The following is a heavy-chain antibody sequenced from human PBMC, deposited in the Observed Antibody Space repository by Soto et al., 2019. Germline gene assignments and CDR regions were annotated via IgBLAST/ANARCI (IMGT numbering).Heavy chain of an antibody. CDR3: AREGYGDLFYYYYGMDV. D-gene: IGHD4-17*01. V-gene: IGHV4-39*02. Sequence: SETLSLTCTVSGGSISSSSYYWGWIRQPPGKGLEWIGSIYYSGSTYYNPSLKSRVTISVDTSKNQFSLKLSSVTAAVTAVYYCAREGYGDLFYYYYGMDVWGQGTTVTVSS. CDR2: IYYSGST. CDR1: GGSISSSSYY. J-gene: IGHJ6*02.